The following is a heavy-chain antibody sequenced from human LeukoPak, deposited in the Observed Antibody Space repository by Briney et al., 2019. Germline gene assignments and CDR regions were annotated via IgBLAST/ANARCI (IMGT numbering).Heavy chain of an antibody. Sequence: PGGSLRLSCTASGFTFSSYSMNWVRQAPGKGLEWVSYISSSGSTIYYADSVKGRFTISRDNAKKSVYLQMNSLRAEDTAVYYCARDDDYGDYNFDYWGQGTLVTVSS. V-gene: IGHV3-48*04. D-gene: IGHD4-17*01. CDR3: ARDDDYGDYNFDY. CDR1: GFTFSSYS. CDR2: ISSSGSTI. J-gene: IGHJ4*02.